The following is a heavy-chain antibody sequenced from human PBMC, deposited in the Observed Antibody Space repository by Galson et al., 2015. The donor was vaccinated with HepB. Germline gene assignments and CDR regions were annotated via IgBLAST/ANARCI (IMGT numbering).Heavy chain of an antibody. J-gene: IGHJ5*02. D-gene: IGHD1-26*01. CDR3: ARDGGSYGSGWFDP. CDR2: IYSGAST. CDR1: GFTVSSNY. V-gene: IGHV3-53*01. Sequence: SLRLSCADSGFTVSSNYMSWVRQAPGKGLEWVSGIYSGASTYYADSVKGRFTISRDNSKNTVYLQMNSLRGEDTAVYYCARDGGSYGSGWFDPWGQGTLVIVSS.